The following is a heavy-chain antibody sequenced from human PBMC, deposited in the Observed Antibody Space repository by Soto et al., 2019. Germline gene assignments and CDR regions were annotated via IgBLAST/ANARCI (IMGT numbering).Heavy chain of an antibody. J-gene: IGHJ4*02. D-gene: IGHD6-13*01. CDR1: GFTFSSYG. CDR2: ISYDGSNK. V-gene: IGHV3-30*18. CDR3: AKGVFHGRAAAARPSRIDY. Sequence: GGSLRLSCAASGFTFSSYGMHWVRQAPGKGLEWVAVISYDGSNKYYADSVKGRFTISRDNSKNTLYLQKNSLRAEDTAVDYCAKGVFHGRAAAARPSRIDYWGQGTLVTVSS.